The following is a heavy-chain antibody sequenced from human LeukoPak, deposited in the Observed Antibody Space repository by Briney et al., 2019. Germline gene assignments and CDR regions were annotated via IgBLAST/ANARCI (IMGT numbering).Heavy chain of an antibody. Sequence: GGSLRLSCAASGFTFSSYGMHWIRQAPGKGLEWVAFIRYDGSNKYYADSVKGRFTISRDNSKNTLYLQMNSLRAEDTAVYYCAKDNPEYYYDSSGYFDYWGQGTLVTVSS. D-gene: IGHD3-22*01. CDR2: IRYDGSNK. CDR1: GFTFSSYG. J-gene: IGHJ4*02. CDR3: AKDNPEYYYDSSGYFDY. V-gene: IGHV3-30*02.